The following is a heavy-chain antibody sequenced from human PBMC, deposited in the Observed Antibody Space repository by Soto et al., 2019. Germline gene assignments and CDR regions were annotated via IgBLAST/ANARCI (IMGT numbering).Heavy chain of an antibody. CDR1: GFTFSSYA. V-gene: IGHV3-64*04. J-gene: IGHJ4*02. Sequence: GGSLRLSCSASGFTFSSYAMHWVRQAPGRGLEYVSAISSNGGSTYYADSVKGRFTISRDNSKNTLYLQMNSLRAEDTAVYYCASNMVAGRYYYFDYWGQGTLVTVSS. CDR3: ASNMVAGRYYYFDY. CDR2: ISSNGGST. D-gene: IGHD6-19*01.